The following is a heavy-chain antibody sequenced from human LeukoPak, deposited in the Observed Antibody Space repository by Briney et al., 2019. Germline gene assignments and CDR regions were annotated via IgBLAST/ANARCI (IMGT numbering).Heavy chain of an antibody. J-gene: IGHJ4*02. Sequence: GGSLRLSCAASGFTFSSYAMSWVRQAPGKGLEWVSAISGSGGSTYYADSVKGRFTISRDNSENTLYLQMNSLRAEDTAVYYCAKFLPTHIVVANYYFDYWGQGTLVTVSS. CDR3: AKFLPTHIVVANYYFDY. V-gene: IGHV3-23*01. D-gene: IGHD2-21*01. CDR2: ISGSGGST. CDR1: GFTFSSYA.